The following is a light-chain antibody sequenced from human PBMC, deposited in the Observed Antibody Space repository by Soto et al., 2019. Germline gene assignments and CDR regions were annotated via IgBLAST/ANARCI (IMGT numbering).Light chain of an antibody. CDR3: QQYNTYST. CDR1: QSISTW. J-gene: IGKJ1*01. Sequence: QMTQSPSTLSASVGDTVTITCRASQSISTWLAWYQQKPGKAPKLLIYKASTLESGVPSRFSGSGYGTEFTLTISSLQPDDFATYYCQQYNTYSTFGHGTKVEIK. V-gene: IGKV1-5*03. CDR2: KAS.